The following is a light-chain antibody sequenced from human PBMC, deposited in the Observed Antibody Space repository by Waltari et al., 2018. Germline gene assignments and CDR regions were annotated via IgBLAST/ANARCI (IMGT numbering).Light chain of an antibody. Sequence: EVVLTQSPATLSLAPGERATISCSASQGVAVFLAWYQPKPGQAPRLLIYESSNRSTCSPARFSGSGSGTDFTLTISGLEPEASAVYFCQQRITCPPITFGQGTRLEIK. CDR3: QQRITCPPIT. V-gene: IGKV3-11*01. CDR1: QGVAVF. CDR2: ESS. J-gene: IGKJ5*01.